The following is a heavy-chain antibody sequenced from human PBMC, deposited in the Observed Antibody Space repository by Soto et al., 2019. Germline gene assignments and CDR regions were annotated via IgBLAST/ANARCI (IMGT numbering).Heavy chain of an antibody. CDR3: AGRLTTAASLDY. CDR1: GFTVSNNH. D-gene: IGHD3-16*01. J-gene: IGHJ4*02. Sequence: VQLVESGGGLIQPGGSLRLSCAASGFTVSNNHMTWVRQAAGKGLELVSFVHGGGSTSYADSVKGRFTISRDNYKNTLYLKMDSLRAEDTAIYCWAGRLTTAASLDYWGRGTLVPVSS. V-gene: IGHV3-53*01. CDR2: VHGGGST.